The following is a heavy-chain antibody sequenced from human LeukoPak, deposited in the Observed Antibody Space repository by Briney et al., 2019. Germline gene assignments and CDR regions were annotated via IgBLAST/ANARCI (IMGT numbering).Heavy chain of an antibody. CDR1: GYTFTSYD. V-gene: IGHV1-8*03. D-gene: IGHD1-26*01. Sequence: GASVEVSCKASGYTFTSYDINWVRQATGQGLEWMGWMNPNSGNTGYAQKFQGRVTITRNTSISTACMELSSLRSEDTAVYYCARVGGAIVGAIRRRHYYYMDVWGKGTTVTVSS. J-gene: IGHJ6*03. CDR3: ARVGGAIVGAIRRRHYYYMDV. CDR2: MNPNSGNT.